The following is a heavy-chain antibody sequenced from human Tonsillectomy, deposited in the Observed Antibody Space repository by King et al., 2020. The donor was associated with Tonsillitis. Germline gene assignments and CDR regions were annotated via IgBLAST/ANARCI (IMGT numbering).Heavy chain of an antibody. J-gene: IGHJ4*02. CDR3: TTNGRGYSSGCAFDY. D-gene: IGHD6-19*01. CDR1: GFTFSGSA. Sequence: VQLVESGGGLVQPGGSLKLSCAASGFTFSGSAMHWVRQASGKGLEWVGRIRSKANSYATAYAASVKGGFTISSDDSKNTAYLQMNSLKTEDTAVYYCTTNGRGYSSGCAFDYWGQGTLVTVSS. V-gene: IGHV3-73*01. CDR2: IRSKANSYAT.